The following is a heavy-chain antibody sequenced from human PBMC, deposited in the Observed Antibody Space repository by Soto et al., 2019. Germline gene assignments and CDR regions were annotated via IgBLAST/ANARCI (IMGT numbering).Heavy chain of an antibody. D-gene: IGHD6-19*01. CDR2: INAGNGNT. CDR1: GYTFTSYA. CDR3: ARVGSGWYQTFDY. Sequence: ASVKVSSKASGYTFTSYARHWVRQDHGQRPEWMGWINAGNGNTKYSQKFQGRVTISVDTSKNQFSLKLSSVTAADTAVYYCARVGSGWYQTFDYWGQGTLVTVSS. V-gene: IGHV1-3*01. J-gene: IGHJ4*02.